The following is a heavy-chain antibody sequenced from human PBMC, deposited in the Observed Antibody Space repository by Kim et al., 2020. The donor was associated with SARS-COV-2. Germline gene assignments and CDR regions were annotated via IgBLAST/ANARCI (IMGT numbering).Heavy chain of an antibody. V-gene: IGHV4-34*01. Sequence: PSPKSRVTRSVDASKNQVSLMLSSVTAADTAVYYCARAGGILTGQNAFDIWGQGKMVTVSS. D-gene: IGHD3-9*01. J-gene: IGHJ3*02. CDR3: ARAGGILTGQNAFDI.